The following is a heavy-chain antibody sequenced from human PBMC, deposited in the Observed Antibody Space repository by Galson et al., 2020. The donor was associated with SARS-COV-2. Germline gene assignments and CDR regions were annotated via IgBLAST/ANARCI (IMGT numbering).Heavy chain of an antibody. CDR1: GFSLRTSGVG. D-gene: IGHD3-9*01. CDR2: LYCDDDK. Sequence: KMSGPTLGKPPPITLTCTFSGFSLRTSGVGVGWFRQPPGKALVWLALLYCDDDKRYSPSLKSRLTITKDTSKNQVVLTMTNMDPVDTATYYCAHSSYYDILTGFSVYGYWGQGTLVTVSS. CDR3: AHSSYYDILTGFSVYGY. J-gene: IGHJ4*02. V-gene: IGHV2-5*02.